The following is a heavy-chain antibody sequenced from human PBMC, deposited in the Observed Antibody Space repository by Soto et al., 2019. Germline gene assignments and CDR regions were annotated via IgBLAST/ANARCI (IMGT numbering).Heavy chain of an antibody. J-gene: IGHJ3*02. CDR1: GFTFSSYG. V-gene: IGHV3-33*01. Sequence: VGSLRLSCAASGFTFSSYGMHWVRQAPGKGLEWVAVIWYDGSNKYYADSVKGRFTISRDNSKNTLYLQMNSLRAEDTAVYYCARDPIVDTPDDAFDIWGQGTMVTVSS. CDR2: IWYDGSNK. CDR3: ARDPIVDTPDDAFDI. D-gene: IGHD5-18*01.